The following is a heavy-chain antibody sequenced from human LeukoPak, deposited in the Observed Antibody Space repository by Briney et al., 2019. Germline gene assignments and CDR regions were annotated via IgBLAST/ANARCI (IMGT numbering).Heavy chain of an antibody. Sequence: SEALSLTCTVSGGSISSSSYYWGWIRQPPGKGLEWIGSIYYSGTTYYNPSLKSRVTISVDTSKNQFSLKLSSVTAADTAVYYCARVYDSSGWYGSDYWGQGTLVTVSS. CDR2: IYYSGTT. J-gene: IGHJ4*02. CDR3: ARVYDSSGWYGSDY. CDR1: GGSISSSSYY. V-gene: IGHV4-39*07. D-gene: IGHD6-19*01.